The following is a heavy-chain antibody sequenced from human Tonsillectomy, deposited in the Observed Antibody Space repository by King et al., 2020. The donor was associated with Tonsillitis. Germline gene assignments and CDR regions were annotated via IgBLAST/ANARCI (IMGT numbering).Heavy chain of an antibody. CDR2: ISWNSGSI. V-gene: IGHV3-9*01. Sequence: VQLVESGGGLVQPGRSLRLSCAASGFTFDDYAMHWVRQAPGKGLEWVSGISWNSGSIGYADSVKGRFTISRDNAKNSLYLQINSLRAEDTALYYCAKDGRAAPFDYWGQGTLVTVSS. J-gene: IGHJ4*02. CDR1: GFTFDDYA. D-gene: IGHD6-13*01. CDR3: AKDGRAAPFDY.